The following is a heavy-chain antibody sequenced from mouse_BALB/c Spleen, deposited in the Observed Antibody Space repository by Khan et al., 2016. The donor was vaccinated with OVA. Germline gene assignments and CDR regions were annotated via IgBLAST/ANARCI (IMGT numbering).Heavy chain of an antibody. V-gene: IGHV2-6-5*01. CDR1: GFSLTDYA. Sequence: QVQLKQSGPGLVAPSQSLSITCTVSGFSLTDYAVSWIRQPPGKGLEWLGVIWGGGSKYYNSALKSRLSIIKDNSKSQVFLKMNSRQTDDTAMYYCAKDPPYYAMDYWGQGTSVTVSS. CDR2: IWGGGSK. J-gene: IGHJ4*01. CDR3: AKDPPYYAMDY.